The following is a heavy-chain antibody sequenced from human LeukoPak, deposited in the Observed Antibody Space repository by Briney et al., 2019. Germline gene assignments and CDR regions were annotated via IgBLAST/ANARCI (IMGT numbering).Heavy chain of an antibody. J-gene: IGHJ4*02. V-gene: IGHV1-2*02. CDR1: GYTFTGYY. Sequence: ASVKVSCKASGYTFTGYYMHWVRQAPGQGLEWMGWINPNSGGTNYAQKFQGRVTMTRDTSISTAYMELSRLRSDDTAVYYCARFQASEFRGFDYWGQGTLITASS. CDR3: ARFQASEFRGFDY. D-gene: IGHD3-10*01. CDR2: INPNSGGT.